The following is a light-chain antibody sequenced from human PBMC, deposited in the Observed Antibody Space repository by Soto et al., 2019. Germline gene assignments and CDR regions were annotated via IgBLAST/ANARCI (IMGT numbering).Light chain of an antibody. CDR3: ATWDSSLPAVV. V-gene: IGLV1-51*01. CDR1: SSNIGNNY. J-gene: IGLJ3*02. CDR2: DNS. Sequence: QSVLTQPPSVSAAPGQQVTISCSGGSSNIGNNYVSWYQHLPGTAPKLLIYDNSERPSGIPDRFSGSKSGTSATLGITGLQTGDEAAYYCATWDSSLPAVVFGGGTKLTVL.